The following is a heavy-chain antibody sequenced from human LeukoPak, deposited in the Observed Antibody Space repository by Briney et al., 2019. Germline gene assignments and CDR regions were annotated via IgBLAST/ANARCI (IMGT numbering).Heavy chain of an antibody. CDR2: IRSKANSYAT. V-gene: IGHV3-73*01. J-gene: IGHJ6*02. CDR3: TRPTSDGMDV. CDR1: GFTFSSYA. Sequence: SGGSLRLSCAASGFTFSSYAMSWVRQASGKGLEWVGRIRSKANSYATAYAASVKGRFTISRDDSKNTAYLQMNSLKTEDTAVYYCTRPTSDGMDVWGQGTTVTVSS.